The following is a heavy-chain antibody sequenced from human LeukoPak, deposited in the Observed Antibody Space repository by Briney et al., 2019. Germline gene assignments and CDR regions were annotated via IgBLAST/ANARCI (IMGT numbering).Heavy chain of an antibody. CDR1: GYSFTSYW. Sequence: GESLQISCQGSGYSFTSYWIGWVRQMPGKGLGGMGIFYPGDSDTRYSPSFQGQVTISADKSISTAYLQWSSLKASDTAMYYCARQGGSYLFDYWGQGTLVTVSS. CDR2: FYPGDSDT. J-gene: IGHJ4*02. CDR3: ARQGGSYLFDY. D-gene: IGHD1-26*01. V-gene: IGHV5-51*01.